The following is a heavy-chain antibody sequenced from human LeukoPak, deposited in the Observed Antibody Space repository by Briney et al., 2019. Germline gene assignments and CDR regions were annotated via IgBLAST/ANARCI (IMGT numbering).Heavy chain of an antibody. J-gene: IGHJ6*03. V-gene: IGHV1-46*01. CDR3: ARGSRGAGSTYYYYCMDV. CDR1: GYTFTSYY. D-gene: IGHD4/OR15-4a*01. Sequence: ASVKVSCKASGYTFTSYYMHWVRQAPGQGLEWMGIINPSGGSTSYAQKLQGRVTMTRDMSTSTVYMELSSLRSEDTAVYYCARGSRGAGSTYYYYCMDVWGKGTTVTVSS. CDR2: INPSGGST.